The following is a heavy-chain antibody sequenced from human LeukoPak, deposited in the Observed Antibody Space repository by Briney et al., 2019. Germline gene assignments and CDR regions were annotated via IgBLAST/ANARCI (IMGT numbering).Heavy chain of an antibody. V-gene: IGHV1-18*01. CDR2: ISAYNGNT. CDR1: GYTFTSYG. J-gene: IGHJ6*03. Sequence: ASVKVSCKASGYTFTSYGISWVRQAPGQGLEWMGWISAYNGNTNYAQKLQGRVTMTTDTSTSTAYMELRSLRSDDTAVYYCARGYYGSGSYYLYYYYYMDVWGKGTTVTVSS. D-gene: IGHD3-10*01. CDR3: ARGYYGSGSYYLYYYYYMDV.